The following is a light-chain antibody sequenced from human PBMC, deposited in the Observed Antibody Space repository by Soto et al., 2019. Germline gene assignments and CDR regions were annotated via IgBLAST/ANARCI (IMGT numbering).Light chain of an antibody. CDR2: DAS. J-gene: IGKJ1*01. V-gene: IGKV3-11*01. Sequence: EIVLTQSPATLSLSPGERATLSCRASQSVSSYLAWYQQKPGQAPRLLIYDASNRATGIPARFSGSGSGTGFTLTIGSLQSEDYAVYYCKPYQNLWTFGQGTKV. CDR3: KPYQNLWT. CDR1: QSVSSY.